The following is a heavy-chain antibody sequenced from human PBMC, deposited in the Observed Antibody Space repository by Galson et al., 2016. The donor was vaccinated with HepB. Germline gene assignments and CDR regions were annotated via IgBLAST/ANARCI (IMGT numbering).Heavy chain of an antibody. V-gene: IGHV3-23*01. CDR3: TKNRDVYESKPGVN. D-gene: IGHD3-22*01. J-gene: IGHJ4*02. CDR2: ISGSGDNT. CDR1: GFTFSTYA. Sequence: SLRLSCAVSGFTFSTYAMSWVRQAPGKGLEWVSSISGSGDNTYYADSVKGRFTISRDNSKNTLYLQMNSLRAEDTAVYYCTKNRDVYESKPGVNWGQGTLVTVSS.